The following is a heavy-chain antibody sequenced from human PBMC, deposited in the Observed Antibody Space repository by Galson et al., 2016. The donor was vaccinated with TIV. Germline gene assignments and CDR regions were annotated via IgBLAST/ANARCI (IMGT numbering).Heavy chain of an antibody. D-gene: IGHD3-10*01. CDR3: ARGSGSGNFYNSYFDS. J-gene: IGHJ4*02. CDR1: GGTFSRYT. V-gene: IGHV1-69*02. Sequence: SVKVSCKASGGTFSRYTICWVRQPPGQGLEWMGRIVPVVGISNYAQKLQGRVTITADLSTSTAYMELSSLRSADTAVYYCARGSGSGNFYNSYFDSWGQGSLVTVSS. CDR2: IVPVVGIS.